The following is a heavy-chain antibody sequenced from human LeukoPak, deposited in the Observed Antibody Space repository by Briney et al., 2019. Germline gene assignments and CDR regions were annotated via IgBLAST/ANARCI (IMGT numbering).Heavy chain of an antibody. D-gene: IGHD6-13*01. CDR2: IYYSGST. CDR1: GGSLSSYY. V-gene: IGHV4-59*01. J-gene: IGHJ4*02. CDR3: AREDHSSSWYGVFDY. Sequence: PSETLSLTCTVSGGSLSSYYWSWIRQPPGKGLEWIGYIYYSGSTNYNPSPKSRVTISVDTSKNQFSLKLSSVTAADTAVYYCAREDHSSSWYGVFDYWGQGTLVTVSS.